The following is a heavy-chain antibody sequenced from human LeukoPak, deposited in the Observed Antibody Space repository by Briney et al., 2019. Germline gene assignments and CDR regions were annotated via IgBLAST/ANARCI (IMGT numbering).Heavy chain of an antibody. Sequence: GASVKVSCRASGYTFTTYYMHWVRQAPGQGLEWMGIINPSGGTTSYAQKFQGRVTMTRDTSTSTVYMELSSLTSEDTAVYYCARDPCSTSCYAFDYWGQGTLVTVSS. CDR1: GYTFTTYY. V-gene: IGHV1-46*01. CDR2: INPSGGTT. CDR3: ARDPCSTSCYAFDY. D-gene: IGHD2-2*01. J-gene: IGHJ4*02.